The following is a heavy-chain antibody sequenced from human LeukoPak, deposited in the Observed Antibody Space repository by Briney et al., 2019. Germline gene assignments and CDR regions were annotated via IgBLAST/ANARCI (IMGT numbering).Heavy chain of an antibody. D-gene: IGHD2-2*01. Sequence: GGSLRLSCAASGLTFSSYAMHWVRQAPGKGLEWVAVISYEGSNKYYADSVKGRFTISRDNSRNTLYLQMYSLRAEDTAVYYCVGYCSSTSCYQGVFDYWGQGTLVTVSS. CDR1: GLTFSSYA. V-gene: IGHV3-30-3*01. CDR3: VGYCSSTSCYQGVFDY. CDR2: ISYEGSNK. J-gene: IGHJ4*02.